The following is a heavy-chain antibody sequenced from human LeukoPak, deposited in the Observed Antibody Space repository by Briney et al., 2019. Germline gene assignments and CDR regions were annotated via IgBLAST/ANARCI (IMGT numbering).Heavy chain of an antibody. V-gene: IGHV3-53*01. Sequence: PGGSLRLSCAASGFTVSSNYMSWVRQAPGEGLEWVSVIYSGGSTYYADSVKGRFTISRDNSKNTLYLQMNSLRDEDTAVYYCARGLVLRYFDTYGMDVWGQGTTVTVSS. J-gene: IGHJ6*02. CDR1: GFTVSSNY. D-gene: IGHD3-9*01. CDR3: ARGLVLRYFDTYGMDV. CDR2: IYSGGST.